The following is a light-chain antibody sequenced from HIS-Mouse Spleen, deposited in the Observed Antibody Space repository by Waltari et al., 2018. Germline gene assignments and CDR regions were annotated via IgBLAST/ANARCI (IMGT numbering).Light chain of an antibody. CDR3: AAWDDSLSGPV. J-gene: IGLJ3*02. V-gene: IGLV1-47*01. Sequence: QSVLTQPPSASGTPGQRVTISCSGSSSNIGSNYVYWYQQLPGTAPKLLIYWHNQRPSGFPDRFSGSKSGTSASLAISGLRSEDEADYYCAAWDDSLSGPVFGGGTKLTVL. CDR1: SSNIGSNY. CDR2: WHN.